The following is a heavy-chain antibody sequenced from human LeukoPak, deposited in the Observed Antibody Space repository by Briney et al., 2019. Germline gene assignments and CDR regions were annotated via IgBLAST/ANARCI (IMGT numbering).Heavy chain of an antibody. V-gene: IGHV4-59*01. CDR1: GGSISSYY. CDR2: IYYSGST. CDR3: ARTPPHCSGGSCYLSYYYYGMDV. J-gene: IGHJ6*02. D-gene: IGHD2-15*01. Sequence: SETLSLTCTVSGGSISSYYWSWIRQPPGKGLEWIGYIYYSGSTNYNPSLKSRVTISADTSKNQFSLKLSSVTAADTAVYYCARTPPHCSGGSCYLSYYYYGMDVWGQGTTVTVSS.